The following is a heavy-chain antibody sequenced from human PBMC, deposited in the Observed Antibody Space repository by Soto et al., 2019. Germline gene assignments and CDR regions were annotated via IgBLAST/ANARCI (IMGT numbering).Heavy chain of an antibody. J-gene: IGHJ3*02. CDR3: ATRGPDIVVVVAATFGAFDI. CDR2: FDPEDGET. CDR1: GYTLTELS. V-gene: IGHV1-24*01. Sequence: GASVKVSCKDSGYTLTELSRHWVRQAPGKGLEWMGGFDPEDGETIYAQKFQGRVTMTEDTSTDTAYMELSSLRSEDAAVYYCATRGPDIVVVVAATFGAFDIWGQGTMVTVSS. D-gene: IGHD2-15*01.